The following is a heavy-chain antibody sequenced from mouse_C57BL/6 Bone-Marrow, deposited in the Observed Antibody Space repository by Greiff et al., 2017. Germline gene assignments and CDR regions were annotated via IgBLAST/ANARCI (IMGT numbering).Heavy chain of an antibody. V-gene: IGHV1-69*01. J-gene: IGHJ3*01. CDR3: ARGGWLLRNWFAY. Sequence: QVQLQQPGAELVMPGASVKLSCKASGYTFTSYWMHWVKQRPGQGLEWIGEIDPSDSYTNYNQKFKGKSTLTVDKSSSTAYMQLSSLTSEDSAVYYCARGGWLLRNWFAYGGQGTLVTVSA. CDR1: GYTFTSYW. D-gene: IGHD2-3*01. CDR2: IDPSDSYT.